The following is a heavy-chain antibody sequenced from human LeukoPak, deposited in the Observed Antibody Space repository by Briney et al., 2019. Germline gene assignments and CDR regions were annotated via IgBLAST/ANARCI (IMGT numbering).Heavy chain of an antibody. CDR3: AKSHPAVTTTDWYFDL. J-gene: IGHJ2*01. CDR2: ISGYKGNT. V-gene: IGHV1-18*01. CDR1: GYTFTSYG. Sequence: APVKVSCKASGYTFTSYGISWVRQAPGQGLEWMGWISGYKGNTNYAQKLQGRVTMTTDTSTSTAYMELRSLRSDDTAVYFCAKSHPAVTTTDWYFDLWGRGTLVTVSS. D-gene: IGHD4-17*01.